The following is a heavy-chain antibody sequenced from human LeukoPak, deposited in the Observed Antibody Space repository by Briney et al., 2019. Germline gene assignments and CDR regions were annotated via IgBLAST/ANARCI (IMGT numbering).Heavy chain of an antibody. J-gene: IGHJ5*02. CDR1: GGSISSHY. Sequence: PSETLSLTCTVSGGSISSHYWSWIRQPPGKALVWMGYIYYSGSTNYNPSLKSRVTISVDTSKNQFSLKLSSVTAADTAVYYYARGSYHYDFWSGYQNWFDPWGQGTLVTVSS. CDR2: IYYSGST. D-gene: IGHD3-3*01. CDR3: ARGSYHYDFWSGYQNWFDP. V-gene: IGHV4-59*11.